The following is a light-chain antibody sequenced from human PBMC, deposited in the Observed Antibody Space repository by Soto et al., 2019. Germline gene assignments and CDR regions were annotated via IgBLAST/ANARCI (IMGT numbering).Light chain of an antibody. CDR2: AAS. CDR1: QGISNY. CDR3: QKYTNVPA. Sequence: DIQMTQSPSSLSASVGDRVTITCRASQGISNYLAWYQQIPGKVPKLLISAASTLQSGVPSRFSGSGSGTDFTITISSLKPEDVATYYCQKYTNVPAFGGGTKVEIK. V-gene: IGKV1-27*01. J-gene: IGKJ4*01.